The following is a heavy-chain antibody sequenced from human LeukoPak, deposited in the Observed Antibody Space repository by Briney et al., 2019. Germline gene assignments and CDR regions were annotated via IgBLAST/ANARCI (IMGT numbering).Heavy chain of an antibody. CDR1: GYTFTSYG. CDR3: ARDRATMVRGAHNLFDY. J-gene: IGHJ4*02. CDR2: ISAYNGNT. V-gene: IGHV1-18*01. D-gene: IGHD3-10*01. Sequence: ASVKVSCKASGYTFTSYGISWVRQAPGQGLEWMGWISAYNGNTNYAQKLQGRVTMTTDTSTSTAYMELRSLRSDDTAVYYCARDRATMVRGAHNLFDYWGQGTLVTVSS.